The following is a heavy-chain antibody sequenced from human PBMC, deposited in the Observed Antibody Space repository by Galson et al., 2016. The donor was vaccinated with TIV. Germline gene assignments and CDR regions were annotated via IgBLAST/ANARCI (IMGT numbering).Heavy chain of an antibody. CDR1: GGTFSDYG. CDR2: IIPIFHSA. CDR3: ATLGGYFGSGSYKTDF. J-gene: IGHJ4*02. D-gene: IGHD3-10*01. V-gene: IGHV1-69*13. Sequence: SVKVSCKASGGTFSDYGISWVRQAPGQGLEWMGRIIPIFHSAKSAQKFQDRVTITADESMSTVYMELSSLRSEDTAVYYGATLGGYFGSGSYKTDFWGQGTLVTVSS.